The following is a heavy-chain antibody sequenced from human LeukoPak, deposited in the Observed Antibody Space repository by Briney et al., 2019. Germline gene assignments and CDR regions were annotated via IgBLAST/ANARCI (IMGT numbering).Heavy chain of an antibody. Sequence: KPSETLSLTCTVSGGSVSNSYYWNWIRQPPGKGLEWIGYIHYSGSTKYNPSLKSRVTISVDTSKNQFSLKLSSVTAADTAVYYCARSQRGYSYGEEYWGQGTLVTVSS. V-gene: IGHV4-61*01. CDR3: ARSQRGYSYGEEY. CDR2: IHYSGST. CDR1: GGSVSNSYY. J-gene: IGHJ4*02. D-gene: IGHD5-18*01.